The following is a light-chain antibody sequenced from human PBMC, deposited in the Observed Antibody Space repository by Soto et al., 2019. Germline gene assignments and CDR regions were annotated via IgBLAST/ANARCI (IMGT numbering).Light chain of an antibody. Sequence: IVLTQSPGTLSLSPGERATLTCRASQSVTSSYLAWYQQKPGQAPRLRMYGASSRATGIPDRFSGSGSGTDCTLTISRLVPEDFAVYYCHQYGSSPLTFGPGTKVDIK. V-gene: IGKV3-20*01. CDR2: GAS. J-gene: IGKJ3*01. CDR1: QSVTSSY. CDR3: HQYGSSPLT.